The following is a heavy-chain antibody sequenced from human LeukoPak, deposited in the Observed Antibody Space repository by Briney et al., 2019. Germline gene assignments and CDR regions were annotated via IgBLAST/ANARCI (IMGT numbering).Heavy chain of an antibody. J-gene: IGHJ6*02. CDR1: GAFITRDTYY. Sequence: PSETLSLTCTVSGAFITRDTYYWAWVRQSPGKGLEWIGEINHSGRTYYNPSLKSRVTISVDTSKNQFSLNLSSVTAADTAVYYCARDVVVVPAAIHYGMDVWGQGTTVTVSS. CDR2: INHSGRT. CDR3: ARDVVVVPAAIHYGMDV. V-gene: IGHV4-39*07. D-gene: IGHD2-2*01.